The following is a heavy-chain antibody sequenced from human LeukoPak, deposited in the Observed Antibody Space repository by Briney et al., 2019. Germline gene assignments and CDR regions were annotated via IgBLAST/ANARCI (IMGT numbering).Heavy chain of an antibody. V-gene: IGHV5-51*01. CDR3: ARSPPYGDYVDYFDY. J-gene: IGHJ4*02. D-gene: IGHD4-17*01. CDR2: IYPGDSDT. Sequence: GESLKISCQGSGYSFTSYWIGWVRQMPGQGLEWMGIIYPGDSDTRYSPSFQGQVTISADKSISTAYLQWSSLKASDTAMYYCARSPPYGDYVDYFDYWGQGTLVTVSS. CDR1: GYSFTSYW.